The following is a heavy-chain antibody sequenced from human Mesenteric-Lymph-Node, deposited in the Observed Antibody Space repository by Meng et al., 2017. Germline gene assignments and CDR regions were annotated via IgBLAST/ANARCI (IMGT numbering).Heavy chain of an antibody. CDR1: GFTVSSNY. J-gene: IGHJ3*02. V-gene: IGHV3-66*02. Sequence: GESLKISFAASGFTVSSNYMSLVRQAPGKGLEWVSVIYSGGSTYYADSVKGRFTISRDNSKNTLYLQMNSLRAEDTAVYYCARDQLGYYDSSGYPSFDAFDIWGQGTMVTVSS. CDR2: IYSGGST. D-gene: IGHD3-22*01. CDR3: ARDQLGYYDSSGYPSFDAFDI.